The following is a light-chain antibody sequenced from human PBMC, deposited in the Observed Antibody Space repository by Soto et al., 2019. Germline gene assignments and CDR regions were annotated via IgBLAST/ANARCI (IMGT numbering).Light chain of an antibody. CDR1: SSNIGSHT. Sequence: QSVLTQPPSASGTPGQRVAISCSGSSSNIGSHTVNWYQQLPGTAPKLLIYGNDQRPSGVPDRFSGSKSGSSASLAITGLQAEDEADYYCQSYDSSLTGSIFGTGTKLTVL. CDR2: GND. J-gene: IGLJ1*01. CDR3: QSYDSSLTGSI. V-gene: IGLV1-44*01.